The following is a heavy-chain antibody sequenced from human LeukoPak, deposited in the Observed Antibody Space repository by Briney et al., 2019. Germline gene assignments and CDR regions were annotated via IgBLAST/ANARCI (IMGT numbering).Heavy chain of an antibody. D-gene: IGHD1-20*01. CDR2: ISWNSGSI. Sequence: PGGSLRLSCAASGFTFDDYAMHWVRQAPGKGLEWVSGISWNSGSIGYADSVKGRFTISRDNAKNSLYLQMNSLRAEDTALYYCARRTITGDAFDIWGQGTMVTVSS. CDR3: ARRTITGDAFDI. J-gene: IGHJ3*02. CDR1: GFTFDDYA. V-gene: IGHV3-9*01.